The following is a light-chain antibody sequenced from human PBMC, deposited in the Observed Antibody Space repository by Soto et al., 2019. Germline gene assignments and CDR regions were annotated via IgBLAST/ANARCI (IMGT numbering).Light chain of an antibody. V-gene: IGKV1-9*01. Sequence: GDRVTISCRASQGIANFLAWYQQKPGKAPKLLIYGASTLQSGVPSRFSGSGSGTDFTLTISSLQPEDFATYYCQQLNSLPITFGPGTQVDIK. CDR1: QGIANF. CDR2: GAS. CDR3: QQLNSLPIT. J-gene: IGKJ3*01.